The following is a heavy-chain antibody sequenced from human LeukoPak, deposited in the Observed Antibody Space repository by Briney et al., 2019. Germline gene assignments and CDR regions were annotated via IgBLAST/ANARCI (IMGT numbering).Heavy chain of an antibody. Sequence: GASVNVSCKASGYTFTSYGISWGRQAPGQGLEWMGWISAYNGNTNYAQKLQGRVTMTTDTSTSTAYMELRSLRSDDTAVYYCARYDFWSGSGTLNWFDPWGQGTLVTVSS. CDR3: ARYDFWSGSGTLNWFDP. CDR1: GYTFTSYG. CDR2: ISAYNGNT. V-gene: IGHV1-18*01. D-gene: IGHD3-3*01. J-gene: IGHJ5*02.